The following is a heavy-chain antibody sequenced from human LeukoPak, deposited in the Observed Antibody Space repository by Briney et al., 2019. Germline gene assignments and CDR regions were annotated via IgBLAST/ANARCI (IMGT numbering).Heavy chain of an antibody. J-gene: IGHJ4*02. CDR1: GYTFNNFG. Sequence: ASVKVSCKTSGYTFNNFGITWVRQAPGQGPEWIGWISIGDGRTHYGRKFQDRVSMTREVSSNTAFLELSSLRSDDTAVYFCSRSYYSSSWYYFDHWGQGTLVIVSS. D-gene: IGHD2-15*01. V-gene: IGHV1-18*01. CDR2: ISIGDGRT. CDR3: SRSYYSSSWYYFDH.